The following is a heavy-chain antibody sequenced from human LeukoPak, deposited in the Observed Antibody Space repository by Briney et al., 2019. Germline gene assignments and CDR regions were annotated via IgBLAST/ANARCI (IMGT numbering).Heavy chain of an antibody. CDR3: AKDQGLDYDSSGPSYGMDV. J-gene: IGHJ6*02. CDR2: ISGSGGST. CDR1: GFTFSSYA. D-gene: IGHD3-22*01. Sequence: GGSLRLSCAASGFTFSSYAMNWVRQAPGKGLEWVSAISGSGGSTYYADSVKGRFTISRDNSKNTLYLQMNSLRAEDTAVYYCAKDQGLDYDSSGPSYGMDVWGQGTTVTVSS. V-gene: IGHV3-23*01.